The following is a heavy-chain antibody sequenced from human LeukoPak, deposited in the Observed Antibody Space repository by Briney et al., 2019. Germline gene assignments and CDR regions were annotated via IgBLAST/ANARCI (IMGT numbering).Heavy chain of an antibody. Sequence: GGSPRLSCAASGFTFSSYSMSWVRQAPGKGLEWVSSISSSSTYIYYADSVKGRFTISRDNAKNSLYLQMNSLRAEDTAVYYCARLVALAATYYFDYWGQGTLVTVSS. V-gene: IGHV3-21*01. CDR3: ARLVALAATYYFDY. CDR2: ISSSSTYI. D-gene: IGHD6-25*01. CDR1: GFTFSSYS. J-gene: IGHJ4*02.